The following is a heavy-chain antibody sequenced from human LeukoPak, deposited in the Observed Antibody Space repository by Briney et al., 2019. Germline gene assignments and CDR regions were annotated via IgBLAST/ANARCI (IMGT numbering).Heavy chain of an antibody. Sequence: GGSLRPSCAASGFTFSSYWMSWVRQAPGKGLEWVANIKEDGSEKYYVDSVKGRFTISRDNAKNSLYLQMNSLRAEDTAVYYCARGGDVLRFLEWSGNNWFDPWGPGTLVTVAA. D-gene: IGHD3-3*01. J-gene: IGHJ5*02. CDR2: IKEDGSEK. CDR3: ARGGDVLRFLEWSGNNWFDP. CDR1: GFTFSSYW. V-gene: IGHV3-7*04.